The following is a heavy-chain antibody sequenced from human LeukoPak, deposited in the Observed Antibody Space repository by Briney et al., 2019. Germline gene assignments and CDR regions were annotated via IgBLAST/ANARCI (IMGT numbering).Heavy chain of an antibody. CDR1: GFTFSSYG. CDR3: AREGSQQLGSAFDI. D-gene: IGHD6-13*01. J-gene: IGHJ3*02. V-gene: IGHV3-21*01. Sequence: GGSLRLSCAASGFTFSSYGMHWVRQAPGKGLEWVSSISSSSSYIYYADSVKGRFTISRDNAKNSLYLQMNSLRAEDTAVYYCAREGSQQLGSAFDIWGQGTMVTVSS. CDR2: ISSSSSYI.